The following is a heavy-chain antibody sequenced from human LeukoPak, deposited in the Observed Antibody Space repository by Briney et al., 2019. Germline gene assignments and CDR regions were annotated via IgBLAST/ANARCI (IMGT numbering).Heavy chain of an antibody. J-gene: IGHJ4*02. CDR1: GFTFSSNY. Sequence: GGSLRLSCAASGFTFSSNYMSWVRQAPGKGLEWVSVIYSGGSTYYADSVKGRFTISRDNSKNTLYLQMNSLRAEDTAVYYCARADIVAAGFDYWGQGTLVTVSS. CDR2: IYSGGST. CDR3: ARADIVAAGFDY. D-gene: IGHD5-12*01. V-gene: IGHV3-53*01.